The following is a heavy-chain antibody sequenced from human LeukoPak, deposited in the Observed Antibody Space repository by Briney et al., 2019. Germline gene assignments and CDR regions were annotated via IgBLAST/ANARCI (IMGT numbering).Heavy chain of an antibody. J-gene: IGHJ6*02. V-gene: IGHV3-74*01. Sequence: GGSLRLSCAASGFTFSRYWMHWVRQAPGKGLVWVSRINSDGRSTNYADSVKGRFTISRDNSKNTLYLQMNSLRAEDTAVYYCAKERYYDFWSGYYSVEYYYGLDVWGQGTTVTVSS. CDR1: GFTFSRYW. CDR2: INSDGRST. D-gene: IGHD3-3*01. CDR3: AKERYYDFWSGYYSVEYYYGLDV.